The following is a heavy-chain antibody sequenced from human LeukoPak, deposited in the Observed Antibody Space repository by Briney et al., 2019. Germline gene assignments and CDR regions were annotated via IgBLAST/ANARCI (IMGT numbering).Heavy chain of an antibody. J-gene: IGHJ3*02. CDR3: ARNPGFGELFLGAFDI. CDR2: IIPIFGTA. V-gene: IGHV1-69*13. CDR1: GGTFSSYA. D-gene: IGHD3-10*01. Sequence: ASVKVSCKASGGTFSSYAISWVRQAPGQGLEWMGGIIPIFGTANYAQKFQGRVTITADESTSTAYMELSSLRSEGTAVYYCARNPGFGELFLGAFDIWGQGTMVTVSS.